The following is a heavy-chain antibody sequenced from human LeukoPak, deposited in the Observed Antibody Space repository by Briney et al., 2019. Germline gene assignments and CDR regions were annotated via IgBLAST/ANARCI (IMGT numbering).Heavy chain of an antibody. CDR1: GFTFSNAW. CDR2: IKSKTDGGTT. CDR3: VVITRGDAFDI. J-gene: IGHJ3*02. D-gene: IGHD3-22*01. V-gene: IGHV3-15*01. Sequence: GGSLRLSCAASGFTFSNAWMSWVRQAPGKGLEWVGRIKSKTDGGTTDYAAPVKGRFTISRDDSKNTLYLQMNSLKTEDTAVYYCVVITRGDAFDIWGQGTTVTVSS.